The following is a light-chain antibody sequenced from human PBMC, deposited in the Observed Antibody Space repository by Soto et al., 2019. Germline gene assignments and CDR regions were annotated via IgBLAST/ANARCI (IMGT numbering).Light chain of an antibody. J-gene: IGKJ2*01. V-gene: IGKV3-20*01. CDR1: QSVSSSY. Sequence: EIVLTQSPGTLSLSPGERATLSCRASQSVSSSYLAWYQQKLGQAPRLLIYGASSRATGIPDRFSGSGSGTDFTLTISRLEPEDFAVYYCQQYGSSPNTFGQGTKXEIK. CDR2: GAS. CDR3: QQYGSSPNT.